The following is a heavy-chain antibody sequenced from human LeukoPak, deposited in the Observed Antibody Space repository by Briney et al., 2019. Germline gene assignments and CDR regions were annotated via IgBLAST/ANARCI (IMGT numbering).Heavy chain of an antibody. V-gene: IGHV3-33*01. J-gene: IGHJ4*02. Sequence: GGSLRLSCAASGFTFSSYGMHWVRQAPGKGLEWVAVIWYDGSNKYYADSVKGRFTISRDNSKNTLYLQMNSLRAEDTAVYYCARAKSYDSSGYYSPEYFFDYWGQGTLVTVSS. CDR3: ARAKSYDSSGYYSPEYFFDY. CDR1: GFTFSSYG. D-gene: IGHD3-22*01. CDR2: IWYDGSNK.